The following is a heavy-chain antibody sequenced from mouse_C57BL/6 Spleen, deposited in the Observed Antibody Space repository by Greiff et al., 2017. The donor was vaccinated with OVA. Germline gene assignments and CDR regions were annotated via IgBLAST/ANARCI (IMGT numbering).Heavy chain of an antibody. CDR2: IYPGDGDT. CDR3: ARTGATVHYFDY. Sequence: QVQLQQSGPELVKPGASVKISCKASGYAFSSSWMNWVKQRPGKGLEWIGRIYPGDGDTNYNGKFKGKATLTADKSSSTAYMQLSSLTSEDSAVYFCARTGATVHYFDYWGQGTTLTVSS. D-gene: IGHD1-1*01. V-gene: IGHV1-82*01. CDR1: GYAFSSSW. J-gene: IGHJ2*01.